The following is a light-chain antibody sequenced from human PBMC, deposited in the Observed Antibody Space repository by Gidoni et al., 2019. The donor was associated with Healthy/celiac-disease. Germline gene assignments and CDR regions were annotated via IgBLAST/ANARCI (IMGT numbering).Light chain of an antibody. CDR3: QQSYSTPYT. CDR2: AAS. Sequence: DSQMTQSPASLSASVGDRVTITCRASQSISSYLNWYQQKPGKAPKLLIYAASSFQSGVQSRFSGSGSDADFTLTIRSLHPVDFATYYCQQSYSTPYTFGQGTKLEIK. J-gene: IGKJ2*01. CDR1: QSISSY. V-gene: IGKV1-39*01.